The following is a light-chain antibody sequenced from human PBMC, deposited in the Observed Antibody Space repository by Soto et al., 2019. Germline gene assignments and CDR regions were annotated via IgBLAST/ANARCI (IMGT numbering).Light chain of an antibody. Sequence: DIQMTQSPSSLSASVGDRVTITCRASQRIRDYLAWYQQKPGKVPKPLIYAASTLEPGVPSRFSGSGSGTDFTLTISSLQPEDVATYYCQKYNHDPPWTFGQGTKVDIK. V-gene: IGKV1-27*01. CDR3: QKYNHDPPWT. CDR2: AAS. J-gene: IGKJ1*01. CDR1: QRIRDY.